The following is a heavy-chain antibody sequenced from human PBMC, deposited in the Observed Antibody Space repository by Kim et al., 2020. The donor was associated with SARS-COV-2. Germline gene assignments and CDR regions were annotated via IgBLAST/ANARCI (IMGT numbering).Heavy chain of an antibody. Sequence: ASVKVSCKASGYTFTSYYMHWVRQAPGQGLEWMGIINPSGGRTTSTTYAQKLQGRVTMTRDTSTSTVHMELSSLRSEDTAVYYCSRDPGQTSGNPDYYYGMDVWGQENTVTVSS. CDR3: SRDPGQTSGNPDYYYGMDV. CDR1: GYTFTSYY. J-gene: IGHJ6*02. V-gene: IGHV1-46*01. CDR2: INPSGGRT. D-gene: IGHD1-1*01.